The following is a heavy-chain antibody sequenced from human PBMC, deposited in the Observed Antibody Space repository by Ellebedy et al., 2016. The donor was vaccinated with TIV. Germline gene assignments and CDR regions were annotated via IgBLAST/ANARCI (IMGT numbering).Heavy chain of an antibody. D-gene: IGHD6-13*01. Sequence: GGSLRLXXTAYGFTFSSYAMTWVRQAPGKGLEWVSAISSSGGSASYADSVKGRFTISRDNSKTTLYLQMNSLRAEDTAVYYCAKGYSGSWFYSDYWGQGTLVTVSS. CDR1: GFTFSSYA. V-gene: IGHV3-23*01. CDR3: AKGYSGSWFYSDY. CDR2: ISSSGGSA. J-gene: IGHJ4*02.